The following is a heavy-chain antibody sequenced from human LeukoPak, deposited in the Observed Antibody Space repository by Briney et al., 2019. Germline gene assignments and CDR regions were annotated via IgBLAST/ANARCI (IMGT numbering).Heavy chain of an antibody. Sequence: GGSLRLSCAASGFTFDKAWMTWVRQAPGKGLEWVGRIKSKIHGGTIDYAAPVKGRFTISRDDSENTVYLQMNSLRAEDTAVYYCAKPGSSRGIAGRRPTKYYFDYWGQGTLVTVSS. J-gene: IGHJ4*02. V-gene: IGHV3-15*01. D-gene: IGHD6-6*01. CDR3: AKPGSSRGIAGRRPTKYYFDY. CDR2: IKSKIHGGTI. CDR1: GFTFDKAW.